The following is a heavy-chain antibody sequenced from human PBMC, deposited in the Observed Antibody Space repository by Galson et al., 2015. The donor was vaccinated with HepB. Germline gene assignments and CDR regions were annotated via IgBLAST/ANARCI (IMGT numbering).Heavy chain of an antibody. CDR3: SRGWYLGDSSLVVVHYYYGMDV. CDR1: GGSFSGYY. V-gene: IGHV4-34*01. J-gene: IGHJ6*02. CDR2: INHSGST. D-gene: IGHD3-16*01. Sequence: SETLSLTCAVYGGSFSGYYWSWIRQPPGKGLEWIGEINHSGSTNYNPSLKSRVTISVDTSKNQFSLKLSSVTAADTAVYYCSRGWYLGDSSLVVVHYYYGMDVWGQGTTVTVSS.